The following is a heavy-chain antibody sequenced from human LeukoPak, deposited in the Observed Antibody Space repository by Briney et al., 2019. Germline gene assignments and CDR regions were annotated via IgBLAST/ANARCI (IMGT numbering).Heavy chain of an antibody. J-gene: IGHJ4*02. CDR1: GYTFTSYW. CDR2: FYPGDSDT. CDR3: ARGYYYDSSGYPDY. D-gene: IGHD3-22*01. Sequence: GESLKIPCKGSGYTFTSYWIGWVRQMPGKGLEWMGIFYPGDSDTRYSPSFQGQVSISADKSINTAYLQWSTLKASDTAMYYCARGYYYDSSGYPDYWGQGTQVTVSS. V-gene: IGHV5-51*01.